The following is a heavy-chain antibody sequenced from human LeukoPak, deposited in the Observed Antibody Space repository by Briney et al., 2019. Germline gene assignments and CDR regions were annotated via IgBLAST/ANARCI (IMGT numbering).Heavy chain of an antibody. CDR2: ISDGTAGT. Sequence: GGSLRLSCAASGFTFTSYAMNWVRQAPGKGLEWVSRISDGTAGTYYADSVKGRFTISRDNSKNTLYLQMNSLRAEDTAVYYCARASGLRSFTLISWGLGTLVTVYS. V-gene: IGHV3-23*01. CDR1: GFTFTSYA. D-gene: IGHD3-3*01. CDR3: ARASGLRSFTLIS. J-gene: IGHJ5*02.